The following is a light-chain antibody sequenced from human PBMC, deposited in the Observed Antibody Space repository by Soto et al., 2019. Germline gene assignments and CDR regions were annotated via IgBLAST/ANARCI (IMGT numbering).Light chain of an antibody. CDR3: QSYDSSICV. CDR2: EDN. J-gene: IGLJ3*02. Sequence: NFMLTQPHSVSESPGKTVTISCTRSSGSIASNYVQWYQQRPRSAPTTVIYEDNQRPSGVPDRFSGSIDSSSNSASLTISGLKTEDAADYYCQSYDSSICVFGGRTKVTVL. V-gene: IGLV6-57*03. CDR1: SGSIASNY.